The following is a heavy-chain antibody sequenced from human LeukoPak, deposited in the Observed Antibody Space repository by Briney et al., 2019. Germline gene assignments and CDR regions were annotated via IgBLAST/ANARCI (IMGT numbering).Heavy chain of an antibody. V-gene: IGHV4-39*01. Sequence: PSETLSLTCTVPGGSISSSSYYWGWVRQPPGKGPEWIGTIYYSGTTYYNPSLKSRVTVSVDTSKNQFSLRLSSVTAADTAVYFCARYVVTRGYSFDYWGQGTLVTVSS. J-gene: IGHJ4*02. D-gene: IGHD4-23*01. CDR3: ARYVVTRGYSFDY. CDR2: IYYSGTT. CDR1: GGSISSSSYY.